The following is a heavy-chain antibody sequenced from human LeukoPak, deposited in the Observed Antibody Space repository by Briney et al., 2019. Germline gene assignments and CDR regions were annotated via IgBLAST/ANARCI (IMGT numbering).Heavy chain of an antibody. CDR3: ARSEDGYVDY. V-gene: IGHV3-21*01. Sequence: PGGSLRLSCAASGFTFSSYEMNWVRQAPGKGLEWVSSISSSSSYIYYADSVKGRFTISRDNAKNSLYLQMNSLRAEDTAVYYCARSEDGYVDYWGQGTLVTVSS. CDR1: GFTFSSYE. D-gene: IGHD5-24*01. J-gene: IGHJ4*02. CDR2: ISSSSSYI.